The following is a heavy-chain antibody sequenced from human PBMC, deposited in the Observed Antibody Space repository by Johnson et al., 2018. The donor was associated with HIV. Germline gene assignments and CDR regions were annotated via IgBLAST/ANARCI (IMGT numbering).Heavy chain of an antibody. CDR1: GFTFSSYT. CDR3: ARGRKTVTTVRPSAFDI. CDR2: ISYDGSNK. D-gene: IGHD4-17*01. J-gene: IGHJ3*02. Sequence: QVQLVESGGGVVQPGRSLRLSCVASGFTFSSYTMHWVRQAPGKVLEWVAVISYDGSNKYYADSVKGRFTISRDNSKNTLYLQINSLRAEDTAVYYCARGRKTVTTVRPSAFDIWGQGTMVTVSS. V-gene: IGHV3-30-3*01.